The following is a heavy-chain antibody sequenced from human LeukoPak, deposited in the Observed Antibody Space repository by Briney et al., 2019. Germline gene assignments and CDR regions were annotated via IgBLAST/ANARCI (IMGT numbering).Heavy chain of an antibody. D-gene: IGHD2-2*01. J-gene: IGHJ6*02. CDR2: ISANGDDI. CDR3: ARGSVPSRMVPFYYHYGLDV. Sequence: GGSLRLSCEASGFTFHDHSMHWVRQAPGKGLEWVSLISANGDDIYYADSVKGRFTISRDNSKHSLFLQMNSLRPEDTAFHYCARGSVPSRMVPFYYHYGLDVWGQGTTVTVSS. V-gene: IGHV3-43*02. CDR1: GFTFHDHS.